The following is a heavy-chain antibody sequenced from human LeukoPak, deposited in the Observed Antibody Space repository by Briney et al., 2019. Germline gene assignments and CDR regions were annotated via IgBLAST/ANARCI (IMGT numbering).Heavy chain of an antibody. CDR3: ARTALAVAGTVYFQH. CDR1: GDSISSGDYY. CDR2: ISYSGST. Sequence: SETLSLTCTVSGDSISSGDYYCSWIRQPPGKGLEWIGYISYSGSTYYNPSLKSRVTISLDTSENQFSLKLSSVTAADTAVYYCARTALAVAGTVYFQHWGQGTLVTVSS. D-gene: IGHD6-19*01. J-gene: IGHJ1*01. V-gene: IGHV4-30-4*01.